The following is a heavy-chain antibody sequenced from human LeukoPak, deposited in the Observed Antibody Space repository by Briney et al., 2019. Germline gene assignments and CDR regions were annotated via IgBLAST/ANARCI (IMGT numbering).Heavy chain of an antibody. D-gene: IGHD2-21*02. CDR2: IYYSGST. CDR3: ARGVVVTALDY. Sequence: SETLSLTCTVSGGSISSYYWNWIRQPPGKGLEWIGYIYYSGSTNYNPSLKSRVTISVDTSKNQFSLKLSSVTAADTAVYYCARGVVVTALDYWGQGTLVTVSS. J-gene: IGHJ4*02. V-gene: IGHV4-59*01. CDR1: GGSISSYY.